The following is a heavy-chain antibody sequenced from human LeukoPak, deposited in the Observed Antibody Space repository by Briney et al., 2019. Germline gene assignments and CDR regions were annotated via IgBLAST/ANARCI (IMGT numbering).Heavy chain of an antibody. Sequence: SETLSLTCTVSGGSISSDYWGWIRQPPGKGLEWIGYIYNSGSTKYNPSLKSRVAISVDKSENHISLKLTSVTAADTAVYYCAREGGPYRPLDYSGQGTLVTVAS. J-gene: IGHJ4*02. V-gene: IGHV4-59*12. CDR1: GGSISSDY. CDR2: IYNSGST. CDR3: AREGGPYRPLDY.